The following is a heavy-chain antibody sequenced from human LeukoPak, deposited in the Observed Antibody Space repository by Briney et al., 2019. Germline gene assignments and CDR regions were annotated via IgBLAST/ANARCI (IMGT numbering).Heavy chain of an antibody. CDR2: INHSGST. D-gene: IGHD3-3*01. CDR3: ARGDFFGY. V-gene: IGHV4-34*01. CDR1: GGSFSGYY. Sequence: SETLSLTCAVYGGSFSGYYWSWIRQPPGKGLEWIGEINHSGSTNYNLSLKSRVTIPVDTSKNQFSLKLSSVTAADTAVYYCARGDFFGYWGQGTLVTVSS. J-gene: IGHJ4*02.